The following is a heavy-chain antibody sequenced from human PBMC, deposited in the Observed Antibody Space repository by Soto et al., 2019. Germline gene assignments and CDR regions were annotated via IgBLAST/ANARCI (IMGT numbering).Heavy chain of an antibody. CDR1: GYTFTSYG. V-gene: IGHV1-18*04. Sequence: QVQLVQSGAEVKKPGASVKVSCKASGYTFTSYGISWVRQAPGQGLEWMGWISAYNGNTNYAQKLQGRVTMTTDTSTSTAYMELRSLRSDDTAVYYCARDEPVLRFLELYPYYYGMDVWGQGTTVTVSS. D-gene: IGHD3-3*01. CDR3: ARDEPVLRFLELYPYYYGMDV. CDR2: ISAYNGNT. J-gene: IGHJ6*02.